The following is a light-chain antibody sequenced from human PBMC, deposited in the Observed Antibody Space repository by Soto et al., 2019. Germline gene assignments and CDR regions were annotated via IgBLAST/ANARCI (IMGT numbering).Light chain of an antibody. CDR3: QSYDNSLSGHVV. Sequence: QPVLTQPPSVSGAPGQRVTISCTGSSSNIGAPYDVHWYQHLPGTAPKLLIYGNSNRPSGVPDRFSGSKSGTSASLAITGLQAEDEGDYYCQSYDNSLSGHVVFGGGTQLTVL. V-gene: IGLV1-40*01. J-gene: IGLJ2*01. CDR1: SSNIGAPYD. CDR2: GNS.